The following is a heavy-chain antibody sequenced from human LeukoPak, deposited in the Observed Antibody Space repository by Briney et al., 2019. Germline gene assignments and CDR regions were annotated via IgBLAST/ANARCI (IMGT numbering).Heavy chain of an antibody. V-gene: IGHV3-7*01. D-gene: IGHD4-17*01. Sequence: GGSLRLSCAASGFTVSSNYMSWVRQAPGKGLEWVANIKQGGSEKYYVDSVKGRFTISRDNAKNSLYLQMNSLRAEDTAVYYCAREYGDYDDAFDIWGQGTMVTVSS. CDR3: AREYGDYDDAFDI. CDR2: IKQGGSEK. J-gene: IGHJ3*02. CDR1: GFTVSSNY.